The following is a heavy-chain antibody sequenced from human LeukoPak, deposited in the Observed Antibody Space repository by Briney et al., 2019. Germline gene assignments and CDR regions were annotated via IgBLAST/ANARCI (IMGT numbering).Heavy chain of an antibody. CDR2: INVEGSIT. D-gene: IGHD1-14*01. CDR1: GFTFGNSW. V-gene: IGHV3-74*01. J-gene: IGHJ3*01. Sequence: GGSLRLSCAASGFTFGNSWVHWVRQAPGKGLVWVSLINVEGSITTYADSVKGRFTTSRDNARNTVSLQMNSLTIEDTAVYYCVVVVEPPDSDGFDVWGHGTMITVSS. CDR3: VVVVEPPDSDGFDV.